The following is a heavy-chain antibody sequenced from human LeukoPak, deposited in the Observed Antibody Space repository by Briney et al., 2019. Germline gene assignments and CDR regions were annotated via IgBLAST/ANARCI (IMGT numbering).Heavy chain of an antibody. Sequence: GASVKVSCKASGYTFTSYGISWVRQAPGQGLDWMGWISAYNGNTNYAQKLQGRVTMTTDTSTSTAYMELRSLRSDDTAVYYCARHPPYCSSTSCYSEYVVFDYWGQGTLVTVSS. CDR1: GYTFTSYG. V-gene: IGHV1-18*01. CDR3: ARHPPYCSSTSCYSEYVVFDY. CDR2: ISAYNGNT. D-gene: IGHD2-2*01. J-gene: IGHJ4*02.